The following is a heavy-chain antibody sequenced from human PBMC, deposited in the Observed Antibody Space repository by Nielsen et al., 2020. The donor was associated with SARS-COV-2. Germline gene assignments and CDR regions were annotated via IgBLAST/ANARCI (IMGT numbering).Heavy chain of an antibody. J-gene: IGHJ4*02. D-gene: IGHD3-10*01. CDR2: INPSGGST. CDR3: ARRQFSFGGYSSDY. V-gene: IGHV1-46*01. CDR1: GYTFTSFY. Sequence: ASVKVSCKASGYTFTSFYMHWVRQAPGQGLEWMGIINPSGGSTTYAQKFQGRVTMTRDTSTNTFYMELNSLTSEDTAVYYCARRQFSFGGYSSDYWGQGTLVTVSS.